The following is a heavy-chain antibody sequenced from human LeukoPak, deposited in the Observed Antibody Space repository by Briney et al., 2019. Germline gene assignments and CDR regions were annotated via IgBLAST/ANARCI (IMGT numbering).Heavy chain of an antibody. CDR2: MNPNSGNT. V-gene: IGHV1-8*01. CDR1: GYTFTSYD. CDR3: ARGTRTGEDGTAGTFDY. Sequence: ASVKVSCKASGYTFTSYDINWVRQATGQGLEWMGWMNPNSGNTGYPQKFQGRVTMTRNSSISTAYMELSSLISEDTAVYYCARGTRTGEDGTAGTFDYWGQGTLVTVSS. J-gene: IGHJ4*02. D-gene: IGHD5-24*01.